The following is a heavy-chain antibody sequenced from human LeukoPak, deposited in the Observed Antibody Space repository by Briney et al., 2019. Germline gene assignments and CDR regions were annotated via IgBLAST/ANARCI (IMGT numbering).Heavy chain of an antibody. V-gene: IGHV4-4*02. D-gene: IGHD3-3*01. CDR3: AREGGFYRPLDY. J-gene: IGHJ4*02. CDR2: VHLDGRT. Sequence: PSETLSLTCGVSGGSVINTNWWTWVRQPPGKGLEWIGEVHLDGRTNYNPSLESRLTMSVDVSENQVSLKLTSVTAADTAVYYCAREGGFYRPLDYSGQGTLVAVSS. CDR1: GGSVINTNW.